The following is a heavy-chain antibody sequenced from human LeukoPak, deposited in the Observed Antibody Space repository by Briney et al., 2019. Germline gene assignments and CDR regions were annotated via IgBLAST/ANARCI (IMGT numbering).Heavy chain of an antibody. CDR1: GGSISSYY. J-gene: IGHJ3*02. Sequence: SETLSLTCTVSGGSISSYYWSWIRQPPGKGLEWIGYIYYSGSTNYNPSLKSRVTISVDTSKNQFSLKLSSVTAADTAVYYCARGLYSSSWFTHDDAFDIWGQGTMVTVSS. CDR3: ARGLYSSSWFTHDDAFDI. D-gene: IGHD6-13*01. V-gene: IGHV4-59*01. CDR2: IYYSGST.